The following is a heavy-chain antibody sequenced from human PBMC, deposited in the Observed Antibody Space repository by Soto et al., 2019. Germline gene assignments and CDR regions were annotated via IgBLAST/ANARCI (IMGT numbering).Heavy chain of an antibody. D-gene: IGHD5-12*01. Sequence: ASVKVSCKASGYTFTSYYMHWVRQAPGQGLEWMGIINPSGGSTSYAQKSQGRVTMTRDTSTSTVYMELSSLRSEDTAVYYCARDRGMEMATITISYGMDVWGQGTTVTVSS. CDR3: ARDRGMEMATITISYGMDV. CDR2: INPSGGST. CDR1: GYTFTSYY. V-gene: IGHV1-46*01. J-gene: IGHJ6*02.